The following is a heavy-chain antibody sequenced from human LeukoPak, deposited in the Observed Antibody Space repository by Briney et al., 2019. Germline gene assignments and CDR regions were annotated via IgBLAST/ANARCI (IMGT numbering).Heavy chain of an antibody. D-gene: IGHD6-6*01. Sequence: ASVKVSCKASGYTFTSYGISWVRQAPGQGLEWMGWISGYNGNTNCGQKFQGRVTMTTDTSTSTAYMELRSLRSDDTAVYYCARDLVSYSSDYWGQGTLVTVSS. CDR3: ARDLVSYSSDY. J-gene: IGHJ4*02. V-gene: IGHV1-18*01. CDR1: GYTFTSYG. CDR2: ISGYNGNT.